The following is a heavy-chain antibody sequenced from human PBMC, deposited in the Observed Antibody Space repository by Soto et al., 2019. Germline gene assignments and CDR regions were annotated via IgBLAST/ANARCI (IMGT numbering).Heavy chain of an antibody. J-gene: IGHJ4*02. V-gene: IGHV3-23*01. CDR2: ISGSGGST. CDR1: GFTFSSYA. CDR3: ARRGPGTYVDY. D-gene: IGHD6-13*01. Sequence: EVQLLDSGGGLVQPGGSLRLSCAASGFTFSSYAMNWTRQAPGMGLEWVSVISGSGGSTCYADSVKGRFPISRDNSKNTRDLQMTSRRAEDTAVYYCARRGPGTYVDYWGQGTLVTVSS.